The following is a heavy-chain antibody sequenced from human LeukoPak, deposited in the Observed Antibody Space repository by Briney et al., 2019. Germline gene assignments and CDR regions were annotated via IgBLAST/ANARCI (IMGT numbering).Heavy chain of an antibody. D-gene: IGHD3-3*01. CDR1: GFTFSSYA. CDR3: ARDDDFWSGYDIAADY. Sequence: QAGGSLRLSCAASGFTFSSYAMHWVRQAPGKGLEWVAVISYDGSNKYYADSVKGRFTISRDNSKNTLYLQMNSLRAEDTAVYYCARDDDFWSGYDIAADYWGQGTLVTVSS. V-gene: IGHV3-30-3*01. J-gene: IGHJ4*02. CDR2: ISYDGSNK.